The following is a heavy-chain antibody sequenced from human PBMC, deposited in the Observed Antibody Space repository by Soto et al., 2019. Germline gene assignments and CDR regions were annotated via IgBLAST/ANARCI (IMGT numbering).Heavy chain of an antibody. CDR3: ARACRGLGGYTYGPFDY. V-gene: IGHV1-2*02. J-gene: IGHJ4*02. Sequence: ASVKVSCKGSGYTFTGHYMHWVRQAPGQGLEWMGWINPNSGGTNYAQQFQGRVTMTRDTSISTVYMELSRLRYDDTAVYYCARACRGLGGYTYGPFDYWGKGTLVTASS. D-gene: IGHD5-18*01. CDR2: INPNSGGT. CDR1: GYTFTGHY.